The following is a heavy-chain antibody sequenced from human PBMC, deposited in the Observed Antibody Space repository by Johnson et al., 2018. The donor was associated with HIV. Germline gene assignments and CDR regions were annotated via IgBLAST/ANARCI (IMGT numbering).Heavy chain of an antibody. V-gene: IGHV3-11*04. CDR2: ISSSGSTI. Sequence: QVQLVESGGGVVQPGTSLRLSCAASGFTFSDYYMSWIRQAPGKGLEWVSYISSSGSTIYYADSVKGRFTISRDNAKNSLYLQMNSLRAEDTAVYYCARSGAASIAARGDAFDIWGQGTMVTVSS. J-gene: IGHJ3*02. CDR1: GFTFSDYY. D-gene: IGHD6-6*01. CDR3: ARSGAASIAARGDAFDI.